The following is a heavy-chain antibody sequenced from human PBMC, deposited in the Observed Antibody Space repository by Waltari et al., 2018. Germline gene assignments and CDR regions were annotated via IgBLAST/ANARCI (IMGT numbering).Heavy chain of an antibody. CDR3: ARGRGAEAVVPAAMQLVDY. Sequence: QVQLVQSGAEVKKPGASVKVSCKASGYTFTSYDINWVRQATGQGLEWMGWMNPNSGNTGYAQKFQGRVTITRITAISTAYMELSSLRSEDTAVYYCARGRGAEAVVPAAMQLVDYWGQGTLVTVSS. D-gene: IGHD2-2*01. CDR2: MNPNSGNT. V-gene: IGHV1-8*03. J-gene: IGHJ4*02. CDR1: GYTFTSYD.